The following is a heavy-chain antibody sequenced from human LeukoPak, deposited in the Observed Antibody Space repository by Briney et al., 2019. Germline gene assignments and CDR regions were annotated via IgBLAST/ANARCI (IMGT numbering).Heavy chain of an antibody. CDR3: ARGQWLTH. Sequence: SETLSLTCAVSGSSMSSGGYSWSWIRQPPGKGLEWIGYIYHSGSTYYNPSLKSRVTISVDRSKNQFSLKLSSVTAADTAVYYCARGQWLTHWGHGTLVTVSS. CDR2: IYHSGST. J-gene: IGHJ4*01. D-gene: IGHD3-22*01. CDR1: GSSMSSGGYS. V-gene: IGHV4-30-2*01.